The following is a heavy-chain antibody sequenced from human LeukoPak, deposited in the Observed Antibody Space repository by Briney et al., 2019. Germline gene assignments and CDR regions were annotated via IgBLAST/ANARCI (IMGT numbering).Heavy chain of an antibody. V-gene: IGHV4-4*07. CDR3: VSGDGSGSYHL. CDR1: GGSISKYY. D-gene: IGHD3-10*01. CDR2: IFTSGSA. J-gene: IGHJ5*02. Sequence: SETLSLTCSVSGGSISKYYLSWIRQAAGKGLEWIGRIFTSGSATSSSSLKSRVTMSVDTSKNQFSLNLSSVTAADTALYYCVSGDGSGSYHLWGQEILVTVSS.